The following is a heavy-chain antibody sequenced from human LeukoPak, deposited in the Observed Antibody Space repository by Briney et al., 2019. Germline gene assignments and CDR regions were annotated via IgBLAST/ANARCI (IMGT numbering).Heavy chain of an antibody. CDR3: ARRYCSGGSCYHDDY. CDR1: GYSFTSYW. Sequence: GESLKISRKGSGYSFTSYWIGWVRQMPGKGLEWMGIIYPGDSDTRYSPSFQGQVTISADKSISTAYLQWSSLKASDTAMYYCARRYCSGGSCYHDDYWGQGTLVTVSS. V-gene: IGHV5-51*01. CDR2: IYPGDSDT. J-gene: IGHJ4*02. D-gene: IGHD2-15*01.